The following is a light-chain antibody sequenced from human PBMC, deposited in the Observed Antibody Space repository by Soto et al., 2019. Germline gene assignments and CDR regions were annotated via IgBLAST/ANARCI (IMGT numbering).Light chain of an antibody. Sequence: DIQVTQSPPTLSASVGDRVTITCRASQTISTWVAWYQQKPGKAPKLLVYDASTLQSGVASRFSGSGSGTEFTLIISGLQPDDSATYYCQQYNSYSEAFGQGTKVDIK. CDR3: QQYNSYSEA. CDR1: QTISTW. V-gene: IGKV1-5*01. J-gene: IGKJ1*01. CDR2: DAS.